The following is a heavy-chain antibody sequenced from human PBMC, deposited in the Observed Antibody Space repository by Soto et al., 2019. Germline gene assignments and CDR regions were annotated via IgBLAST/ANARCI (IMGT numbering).Heavy chain of an antibody. CDR2: IDTSSTKI. D-gene: IGHD3-3*01. J-gene: IGHJ4*02. Sequence: VQLVESGGDLVKRGGSLRLSCAASGYTFSDYYMSWIRQAPGKGLVWISYIDTSSTKIYYADSVKGRFTISRDNAKNSLYREMNSLRDEDTAVYYCASHYDMWSGYLSPVDYWGQGTLVTVSS. CDR1: GYTFSDYY. V-gene: IGHV3-11*01. CDR3: ASHYDMWSGYLSPVDY.